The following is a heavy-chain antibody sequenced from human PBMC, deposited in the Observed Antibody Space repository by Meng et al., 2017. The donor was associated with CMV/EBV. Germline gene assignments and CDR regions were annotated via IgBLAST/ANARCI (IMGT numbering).Heavy chain of an antibody. CDR1: GGSISSGDYY. D-gene: IGHD3-3*01. V-gene: IGHV4-30-4*08. CDR2: IYYSGST. Sequence: GRPQGSGPGLGKPSQTLSLTCTVSGGSISSGDYYWSWIRQPPGKGLEWIGYIYYSGSTYYNPSLKSRVTISVDTSKNQFSLKLSSVTAADTAVYYCARDNRRGGVDYWGQGTLVTVSS. CDR3: ARDNRRGGVDY. J-gene: IGHJ4*02.